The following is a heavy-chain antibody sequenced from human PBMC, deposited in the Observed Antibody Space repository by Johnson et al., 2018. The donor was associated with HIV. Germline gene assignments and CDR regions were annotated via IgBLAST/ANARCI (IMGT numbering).Heavy chain of an antibody. CDR1: GFTFSSYG. J-gene: IGHJ3*02. D-gene: IGHD3-3*01. CDR2: ISYDGSNK. Sequence: QVQLVESGGGVVQPGRSLRLSCAASGFTFSSYGMHWVRQAPGKGLEWVAVISYDGSNKYYADYVKGRFTISRDNSKHTLYLQMNSLRAEDTAVYYCAKTYYEFWSGYYVSFDIWGQGTMVTVSS. V-gene: IGHV3-30*18. CDR3: AKTYYEFWSGYYVSFDI.